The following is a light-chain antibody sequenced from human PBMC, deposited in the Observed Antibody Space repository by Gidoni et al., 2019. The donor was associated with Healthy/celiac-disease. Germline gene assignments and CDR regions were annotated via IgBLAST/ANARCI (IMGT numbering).Light chain of an antibody. J-gene: IGKJ4*01. CDR3: QQYDNLPRLT. CDR2: DAS. CDR1: QDISNY. Sequence: DIQMTPSPSSLSASVGDRVTITCQASQDISNYLNWYQQKPGKAPKHLIYDASNLETGVPSRFSGSGSGTDFTFTINSLQPEDIATYYCQQYDNLPRLTFGGXTKVEIK. V-gene: IGKV1-33*01.